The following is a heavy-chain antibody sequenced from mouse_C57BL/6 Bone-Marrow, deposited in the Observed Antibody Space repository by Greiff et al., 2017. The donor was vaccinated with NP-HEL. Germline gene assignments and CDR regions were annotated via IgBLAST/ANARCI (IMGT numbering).Heavy chain of an antibody. CDR2: IDPSDGYT. CDR3: ARDGSKD. CDR1: AYTFPAYW. D-gene: IGHD1-1*01. Sequence: QVQLQQPGAELVKPGASVKLSCKASAYTFPAYWMHWVNQRPGTGLEWIGEIDPSDGYTNYNQKFKGKATLTVDTSSSTAYVQLSSLTSEDAAVYYCARDGSKDWGKGTTLTVSS. V-gene: IGHV1-50*01. J-gene: IGHJ2*01.